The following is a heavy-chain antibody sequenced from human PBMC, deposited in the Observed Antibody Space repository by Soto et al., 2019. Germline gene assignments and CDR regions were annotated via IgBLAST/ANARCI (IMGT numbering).Heavy chain of an antibody. J-gene: IGHJ6*02. Sequence: GGSLRLSCTASGVNFSSYWTHWVRQVPGRGLVWVSRINSDGSRTSYADSVKGRFTISRDNAKNTLYLQMNSLRAEDTAVYYCARDLSSCSSARCYSYYYGMDVWGQGTTVTVSS. CDR2: INSDGSRT. CDR3: ARDLSSCSSARCYSYYYGMDV. V-gene: IGHV3-74*01. CDR1: GVNFSSYW. D-gene: IGHD2-2*01.